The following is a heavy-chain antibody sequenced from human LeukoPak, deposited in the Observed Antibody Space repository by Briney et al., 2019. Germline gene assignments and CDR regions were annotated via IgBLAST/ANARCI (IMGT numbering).Heavy chain of an antibody. CDR2: IRYDGSNK. CDR3: ARGGYLRYYDSSGYYFLDY. CDR1: GFTFSSYS. D-gene: IGHD3-22*01. Sequence: GGSLRLSCAASGFTFSSYSMNWVRQAPGKGLEWVAFIRYDGSNKYYADSVKGRFTISRDNSKNTLYLQMNSLRSDDTAVYYCARGGYLRYYDSSGYYFLDYWGQGTLVTVSS. J-gene: IGHJ4*02. V-gene: IGHV3-30*02.